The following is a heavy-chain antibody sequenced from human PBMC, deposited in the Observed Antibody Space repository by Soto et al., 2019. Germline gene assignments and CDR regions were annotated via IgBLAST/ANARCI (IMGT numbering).Heavy chain of an antibody. V-gene: IGHV1-69*12. J-gene: IGHJ6*02. Sequence: QVQLVQSGAEVKKPGSSVKVSCKASGGTFSTYAISWVRQAPGQGLEWMGGIIPKFGTANYAQKFQGRVTITADESTRTAYKELNSLRSEDTAVYYCARTYYYDSGGVIYYYYGMDVWGQGTTVTVSS. CDR1: GGTFSTYA. CDR3: ARTYYYDSGGVIYYYYGMDV. CDR2: IIPKFGTA. D-gene: IGHD3-22*01.